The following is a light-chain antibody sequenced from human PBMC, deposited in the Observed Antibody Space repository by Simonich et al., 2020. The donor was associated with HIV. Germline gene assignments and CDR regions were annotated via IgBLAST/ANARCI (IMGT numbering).Light chain of an antibody. CDR2: EVT. J-gene: IGLJ2*01. CDR1: SSDVGGSNY. CDR3: SSYTSSSTWI. Sequence: QSALTQPPSASGSPGQSVTISCTGSSSDVGGSNYGAWYQQHPGKAPKLRIYEVTKRPSGVPERFSGSKSGNTASLTVSGLQAEDEADYYCSSYTSSSTWIFGGGTKLTVL. V-gene: IGLV2-8*01.